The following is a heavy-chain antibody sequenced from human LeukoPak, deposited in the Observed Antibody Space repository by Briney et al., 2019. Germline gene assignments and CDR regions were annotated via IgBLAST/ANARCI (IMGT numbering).Heavy chain of an antibody. V-gene: IGHV3-9*01. CDR2: ISWNNNKI. J-gene: IGHJ4*02. D-gene: IGHD3-22*01. CDR1: GFTFDDYA. Sequence: GGSLRLSCAASGFTFDDYAMHWVRQAPGKGLEWVSAISWNNNKIGYADSVKGRFTISRDNARNSLYLQMNSLRAEDTALYYCAKGMFHDSSGYYSQPFDYWGQGTLVTVSS. CDR3: AKGMFHDSSGYYSQPFDY.